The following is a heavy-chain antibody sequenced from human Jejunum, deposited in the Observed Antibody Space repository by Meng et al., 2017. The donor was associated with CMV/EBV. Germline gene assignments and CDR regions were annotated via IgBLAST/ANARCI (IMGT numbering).Heavy chain of an antibody. V-gene: IGHV1-46*02. CDR2: INPRCGTT. CDR3: ARSPGGGTPFDH. J-gene: IGHJ4*02. D-gene: IGHD2-15*01. CDR1: GYVFNDHY. Sequence: CKTSGYVFNDHYRHWIRQAPGQGLEWLALINPRCGTTTYSQNLKGRLTVASDTSMSTVYMDPSGLTPDDTALYYCARSPGGGTPFDHWGQGTLVTVSS.